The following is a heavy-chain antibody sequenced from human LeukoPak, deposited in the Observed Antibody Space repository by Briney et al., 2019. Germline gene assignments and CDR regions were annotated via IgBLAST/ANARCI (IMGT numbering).Heavy chain of an antibody. CDR2: IYSGGTT. D-gene: IGHD1-14*01. CDR3: ASLTNWYFDL. V-gene: IGHV3-53*01. J-gene: IGHJ2*01. Sequence: GGSLRLSCAASGFTVSSNHMNWVRQAPGKGLEWVSLIYSGGTTYYADSVKGRFTISRDSSKNMLYLQMSSLTAEDTAVYYCASLTNWYFDLWGRGTLVTVSS. CDR1: GFTVSSNH.